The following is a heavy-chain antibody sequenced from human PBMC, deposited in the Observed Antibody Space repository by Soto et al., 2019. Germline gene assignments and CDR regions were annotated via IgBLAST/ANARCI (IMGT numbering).Heavy chain of an antibody. Sequence: SVKVSCKASGGTFSSYAISWVRQAPGQGLEWMGGIIPIFGTANYAQKFQGRVTITADESTSTASMELSSLRSDDTAVYYCARVRYCSSTSCHRSRYYYYGMDVWGQGTTVTVSS. CDR1: GGTFSSYA. CDR2: IIPIFGTA. D-gene: IGHD2-2*02. V-gene: IGHV1-69*13. J-gene: IGHJ6*02. CDR3: ARVRYCSSTSCHRSRYYYYGMDV.